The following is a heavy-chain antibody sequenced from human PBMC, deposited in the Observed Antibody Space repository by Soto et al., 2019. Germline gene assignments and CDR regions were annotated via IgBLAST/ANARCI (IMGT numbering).Heavy chain of an antibody. CDR3: ARVTYYFDTSGEPRDS. CDR1: GGSVSSGDYY. V-gene: IGHV4-30-4*01. Sequence: SETLSLTCTVSGGSVSSGDYYWSWVRQPPGKGLEWVAYIYNTGNTYYNPSLKSRVTMSIDTSQNQFSLKLSSVTAADTAVYYCARVTYYFDTSGEPRDSWGQXTLVTVSS. CDR2: IYNTGNT. J-gene: IGHJ4*02. D-gene: IGHD3-9*01.